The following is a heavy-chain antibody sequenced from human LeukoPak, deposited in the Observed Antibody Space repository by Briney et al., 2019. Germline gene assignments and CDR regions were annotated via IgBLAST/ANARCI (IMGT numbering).Heavy chain of an antibody. V-gene: IGHV1-2*02. J-gene: IGHJ6*03. Sequence: ASVKVSCKASGYTFTGYYMHWVRQAPGQGLEWMGWINPNSGGTNYAQKFQGRVTMTRDTSISTAYMELSRLRSDDTAVYYCARDRVYCSCTSCYIYYYYMDVWGKGTTVTVSS. CDR1: GYTFTGYY. CDR3: ARDRVYCSCTSCYIYYYYMDV. CDR2: INPNSGGT. D-gene: IGHD2-2*02.